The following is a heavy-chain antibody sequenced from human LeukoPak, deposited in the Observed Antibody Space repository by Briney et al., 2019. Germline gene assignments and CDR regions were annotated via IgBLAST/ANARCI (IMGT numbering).Heavy chain of an antibody. V-gene: IGHV7-4-1*02. J-gene: IGHJ4*02. D-gene: IGHD6-19*01. CDR1: GYTFTSYA. CDR3: ARELIAVAGDWGYYFDY. CDR2: INTNTGNP. Sequence: ASVKVSCKASGYTFTSYAMNWVRQAPGQGLEWMGWINTNTGNPTYAQGFTERFVFSLDTSVSTAYLQISSLKAEDTAVYYCARELIAVAGDWGYYFDYWGQGTLVTVSS.